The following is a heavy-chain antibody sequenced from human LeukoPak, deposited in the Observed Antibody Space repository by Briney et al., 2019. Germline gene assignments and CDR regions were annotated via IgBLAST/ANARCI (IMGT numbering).Heavy chain of an antibody. CDR2: INTDGSST. V-gene: IGHV3-74*01. CDR3: ARRYAYFDY. D-gene: IGHD1-1*01. CDR1: GFTFSSYW. J-gene: IGHJ4*02. Sequence: GGSLRLSCAAPGFTFSSYWMHWVLQAPGKGLVWVSRINTDGSSTSYADSVKGRFTISRDNAKNTLYLQMNSLRAEDTAVYYCARRYAYFDYWGQGTLVTVSS.